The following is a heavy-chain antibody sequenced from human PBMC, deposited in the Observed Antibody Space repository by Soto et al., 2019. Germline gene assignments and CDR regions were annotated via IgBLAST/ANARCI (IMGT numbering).Heavy chain of an antibody. Sequence: ASVKVSCKASGGTFSSYAISWVRQAPGQGLEWMGWISAYNGNTNYAQKLQGRVTMTTDTSTSTAYMELRSLRSDDTAVYYCARGIAAAGTKGNWFDPWGQGTLVTVSS. J-gene: IGHJ5*02. CDR1: GGTFSSYA. CDR3: ARGIAAAGTKGNWFDP. D-gene: IGHD6-13*01. V-gene: IGHV1-18*01. CDR2: ISAYNGNT.